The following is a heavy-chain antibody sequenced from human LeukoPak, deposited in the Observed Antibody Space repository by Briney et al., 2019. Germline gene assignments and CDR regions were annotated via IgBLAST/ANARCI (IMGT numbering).Heavy chain of an antibody. CDR2: ISDSGGST. CDR3: AKRGVVIRVILVGFHKAAYYFET. CDR1: GITLSNYG. V-gene: IGHV3-23*01. D-gene: IGHD3/OR15-3a*01. Sequence: GGSLRLSCAVSGITLSNYGMSWVRQAPGKGLEWVAGISDSGGSTNYADSVKGRFTISRDNPKNTLYLQMNSLRAEDTAVYFCAKRGVVIRVILVGFHKAAYYFETWGQGALVTVSS. J-gene: IGHJ4*02.